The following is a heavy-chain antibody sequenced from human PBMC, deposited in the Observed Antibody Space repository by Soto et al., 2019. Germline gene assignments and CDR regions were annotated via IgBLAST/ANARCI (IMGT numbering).Heavy chain of an antibody. CDR2: VNPNSGGT. J-gene: IGHJ3*02. V-gene: IGHV1-2*02. CDR1: GYTFTGYY. Sequence: ASVKVSCKASGYTFTGYYMHWVRQAPGQGLEWMGWVNPNSGGTNYAQKFQGRVTMTRDTSISTAYMELSRLRSDETAVYYCARDGSYYYDSSGTPRAFDIWGQGTMVT. D-gene: IGHD3-22*01. CDR3: ARDGSYYYDSSGTPRAFDI.